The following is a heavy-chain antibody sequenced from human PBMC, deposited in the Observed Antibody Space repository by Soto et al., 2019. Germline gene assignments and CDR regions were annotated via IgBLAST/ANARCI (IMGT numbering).Heavy chain of an antibody. Sequence: QVQLVQSGAEVKKPGASVKVSCKASGYTFTSYYMHWVRQAPGQGLEWMGIINPSGGRTSYAQKFQGRVTMTRDTSTSTVYMELSSLRFEDTAVYYCASQMGGSYGGDWFDPWGQGTLVTVSS. CDR1: GYTFTSYY. V-gene: IGHV1-46*01. J-gene: IGHJ5*02. D-gene: IGHD1-26*01. CDR2: INPSGGRT. CDR3: ASQMGGSYGGDWFDP.